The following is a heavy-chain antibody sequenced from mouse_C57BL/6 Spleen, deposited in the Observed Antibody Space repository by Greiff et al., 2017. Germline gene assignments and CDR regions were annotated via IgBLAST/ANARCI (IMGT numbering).Heavy chain of an antibody. CDR3: ARRDDYDGDFDY. J-gene: IGHJ2*01. CDR2: INPNNGGT. D-gene: IGHD2-4*01. Sequence: EVQLQQSGPELVKPGASVKISCKASGYTFTDYYMNWVKQSHGKSLEWIGDINPNNGGTSYNQKFKGKATLTVDKSSSTAYMELRSLTSEDSAVYYCARRDDYDGDFDYWGQGTTLTVSS. CDR1: GYTFTDYY. V-gene: IGHV1-26*01.